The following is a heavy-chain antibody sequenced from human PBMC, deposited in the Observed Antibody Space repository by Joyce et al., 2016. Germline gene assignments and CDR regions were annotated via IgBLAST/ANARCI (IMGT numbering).Heavy chain of an antibody. CDR1: GFMFRSYM. V-gene: IGHV3-21*02. J-gene: IGHJ4*02. CDR3: QSTWSLAY. CDR2: ISSRISSL. Sequence: EVQLVESGGGLVKPGGSLRLSCAASGFMFRSYMMNWVRQAPGNGLQWVSSISSRISSLYYADSVKGRFTISRDNAKNSLYLQMNSLRVEDTAMYYCQSTWSLAYCGQGTLVTVSS. D-gene: IGHD3-10*01.